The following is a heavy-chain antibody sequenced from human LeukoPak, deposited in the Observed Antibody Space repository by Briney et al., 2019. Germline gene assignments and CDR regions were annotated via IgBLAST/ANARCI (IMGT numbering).Heavy chain of an antibody. CDR3: ARGQDGSTSGDWFDP. V-gene: IGHV4-34*01. D-gene: IGHD2-2*01. CDR1: Y. CDR2: INHSGST. J-gene: IGHJ5*02. Sequence: YWSWIRQPPGKGLEWIGEINHSGSTNYNPSLKSRVTISVDTSKNQFSLKLSSVTAADTAVYYCARGQDGSTSGDWFDPWGQGTLVTVSS.